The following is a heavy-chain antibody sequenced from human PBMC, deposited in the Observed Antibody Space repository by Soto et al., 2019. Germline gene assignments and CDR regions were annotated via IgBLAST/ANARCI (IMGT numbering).Heavy chain of an antibody. J-gene: IGHJ4*02. D-gene: IGHD3-10*01. CDR3: AKGRGGSGSLTPLVDF. Sequence: EVQLLESGGGLVQPGGSLRLSCAASGFTFNNYAMTWVRQAPGKGLEWVSAISGGGDTTSYADSVKGRFTVSRDGSKNTLYRQMSSLRAEDTALYYCAKGRGGSGSLTPLVDFWGQGTLVTVAS. CDR2: ISGGGDTT. V-gene: IGHV3-23*01. CDR1: GFTFNNYA.